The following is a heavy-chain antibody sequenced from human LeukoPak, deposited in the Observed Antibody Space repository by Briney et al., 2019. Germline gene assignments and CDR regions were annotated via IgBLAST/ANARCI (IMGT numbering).Heavy chain of an antibody. Sequence: GASVKVSCKTSGYTFIDYFIHWVRQAPGQGLEWMGRLNPNNGDTYYAQDFRGRVTMTRDTSISTAYMELSRLTSDDTAVYYCARDLSSTSNWEFDYWGQGTLVTVS. CDR3: ARDLSSTSNWEFDY. CDR1: GYTFIDYF. D-gene: IGHD7-27*01. V-gene: IGHV1-2*06. CDR2: LNPNNGDT. J-gene: IGHJ4*02.